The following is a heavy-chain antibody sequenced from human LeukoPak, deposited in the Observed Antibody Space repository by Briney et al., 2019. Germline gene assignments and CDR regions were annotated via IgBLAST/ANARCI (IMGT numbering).Heavy chain of an antibody. J-gene: IGHJ4*02. D-gene: IGHD6-13*01. CDR3: AKDRLAAGLFFDY. CDR1: GFTFRDYY. CDR2: ISPTGGAL. Sequence: GGSLRLSCAASGFTFRDYYMGSIRQAPRKGLEWVSYISPTGGALYYAGSVKGRFAISRDNGQNSLFLQMNGLRAEDTALYYCAKDRLAAGLFFDYWGQGTLVTVSS. V-gene: IGHV3-11*01.